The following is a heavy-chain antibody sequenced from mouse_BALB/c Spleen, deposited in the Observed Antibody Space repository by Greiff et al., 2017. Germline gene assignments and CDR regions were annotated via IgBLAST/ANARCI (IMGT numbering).Heavy chain of an antibody. CDR1: GDSITSGY. J-gene: IGHJ4*01. D-gene: IGHD2-4*01. CDR2: ISYSGST. CDR3: ARGGLRRPYAMDY. V-gene: IGHV3-8*02. Sequence: EVKLMESGPSLVKPSQTLSLTCSVTGDSITSGYWNWIRKFPGNKLEYMGYISYSGSTYYNPSLKSRISITRDTSKNQYYLQLNSVTTEDTATYYCARGGLRRPYAMDYWGQGTSVTVSS.